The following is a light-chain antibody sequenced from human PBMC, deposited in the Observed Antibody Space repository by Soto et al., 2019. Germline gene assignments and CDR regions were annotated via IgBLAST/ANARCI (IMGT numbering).Light chain of an antibody. J-gene: IGKJ1*01. CDR3: QHYNNWPRT. Sequence: EIVMTQSPATLSVSPGERATLSCRASQSISSNLAWYQQKAGQAPRLLMFEASTRAAGIPARFSGSGSGTEFTLTISSLQSEDFAVYYCQHYNNWPRTFGQGTKVEIK. V-gene: IGKV3-15*01. CDR1: QSISSN. CDR2: EAS.